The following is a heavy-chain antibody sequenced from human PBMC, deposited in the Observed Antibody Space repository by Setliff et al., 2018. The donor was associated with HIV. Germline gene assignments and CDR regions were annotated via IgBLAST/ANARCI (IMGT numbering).Heavy chain of an antibody. Sequence: GGSLRLSCITSGFTFGVYVMSCFRQAPGKGLEWVAVFSSDGSTKFYADYVKGRFTISRDNSKNKLDLQMNSLRPEDTAVYYCTRYGSGRSAENNYNYNYMDVWGKGTTVTVSS. J-gene: IGHJ6*03. CDR3: TRYGSGRSAENNYNYNYMDV. V-gene: IGHV3-30*04. D-gene: IGHD3-10*01. CDR1: GFTFGVYV. CDR2: FSSDGSTK.